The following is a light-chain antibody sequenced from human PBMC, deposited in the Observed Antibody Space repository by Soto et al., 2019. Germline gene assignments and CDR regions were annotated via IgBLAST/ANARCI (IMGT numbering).Light chain of an antibody. CDR1: QGISNW. Sequence: DIQMTQSPSTLSASIGDTPTVACRASQGISNWLAWYQQKPGKAPRLVIFDASTLQSGVPSRFSGSGSGPDFTLTISGLQPDDFATYYCQQYNNYPLSFGGGTKVDIK. J-gene: IGKJ4*01. V-gene: IGKV1-5*01. CDR2: DAS. CDR3: QQYNNYPLS.